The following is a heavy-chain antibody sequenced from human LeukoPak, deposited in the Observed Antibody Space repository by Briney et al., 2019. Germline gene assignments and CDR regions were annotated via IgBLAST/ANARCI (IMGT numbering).Heavy chain of an antibody. CDR2: INHSGST. D-gene: IGHD3-22*01. CDR3: ARVGGVVVVHFDY. J-gene: IGHJ4*02. Sequence: SETLSLTCAVYGGSFSGYYWSWIRQPPGKGLEWIGEINHSGSTNYNPSLKSRVTISVDTSKNQFSLKLSSVTAADTAVYYCARVGGVVVVHFDYWGQGTLVTVSS. V-gene: IGHV4-34*01. CDR1: GGSFSGYY.